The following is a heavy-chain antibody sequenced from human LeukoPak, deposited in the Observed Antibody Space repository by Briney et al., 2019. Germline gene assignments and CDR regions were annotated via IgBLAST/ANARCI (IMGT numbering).Heavy chain of an antibody. CDR1: GYSFSNHT. D-gene: IGHD1-1*01. Sequence: ASVKVSCKASGYSFSNHTMQWVRQAPGQRLEWMGWINAADGNTKYSQNFQGRVTITSDTSANTAYMELSSLRSEDTAVYYCAKDGRFLGINYYYYYMDVWGMGTTVTV. CDR2: INAADGNT. V-gene: IGHV1-3*01. CDR3: AKDGRFLGINYYYYYMDV. J-gene: IGHJ6*03.